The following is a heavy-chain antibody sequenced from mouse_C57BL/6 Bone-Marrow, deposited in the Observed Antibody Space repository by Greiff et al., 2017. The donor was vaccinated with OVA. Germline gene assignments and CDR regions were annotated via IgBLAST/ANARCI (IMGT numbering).Heavy chain of an antibody. V-gene: IGHV2-5*01. CDR2: IWRGGST. Sequence: VQLQQSGPGLVQPSQSLSITCTVSGFSLTSYGVHWVRQSPGKGLEWLGVIWRGGSTDYNAAFMSRLSITKDNSKSQVFFKMNSLQADDTAIYYCAKNRRDGYYYYAMDYWGQGTSVTVSS. CDR1: GFSLTSYG. CDR3: AKNRRDGYYYYAMDY. J-gene: IGHJ4*01. D-gene: IGHD2-3*01.